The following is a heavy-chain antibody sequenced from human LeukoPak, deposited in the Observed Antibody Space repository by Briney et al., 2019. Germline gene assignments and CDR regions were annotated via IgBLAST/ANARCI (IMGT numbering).Heavy chain of an antibody. CDR2: INPYSGGT. J-gene: IGHJ5*02. CDR1: GYSFTGYY. Sequence: WASVKVSCKASGYSFTGYYMHWVRQAPGQGLEWMGWINPYSGGTNYAQKFQGRVTMTRDTSISTAYMELSRLRSDDTAVYYCAREGAAAGTQGWFDPWGRGTLVTVSS. CDR3: AREGAAAGTQGWFDP. V-gene: IGHV1-2*02. D-gene: IGHD6-13*01.